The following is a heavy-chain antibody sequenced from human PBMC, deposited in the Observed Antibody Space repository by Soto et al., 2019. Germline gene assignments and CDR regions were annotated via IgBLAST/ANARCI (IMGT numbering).Heavy chain of an antibody. Sequence: PSETLSLTCAVSGGPISSGGYSWSWIRQPPGKGLEWIGYIYHSGSTYYNPSLKSRVTISVDRSKNQFSLKLSSVTAADTAVYYCASLEMATITLDYWGQGTLVTV. J-gene: IGHJ4*02. V-gene: IGHV4-30-2*01. D-gene: IGHD5-12*01. CDR2: IYHSGST. CDR1: GGPISSGGYS. CDR3: ASLEMATITLDY.